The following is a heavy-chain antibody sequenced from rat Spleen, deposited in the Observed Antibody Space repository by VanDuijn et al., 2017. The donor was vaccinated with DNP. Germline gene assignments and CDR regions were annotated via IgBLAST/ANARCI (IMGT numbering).Heavy chain of an antibody. CDR2: INYSGST. D-gene: IGHD4-2*01. J-gene: IGHJ3*01. CDR3: ARGGAGIWFAY. Sequence: EVRLQESGPGLVQPSQSLSLTCSVTGYSITSNYWAWIRKFPGNKMEWIGYINYSGSTGYNPSLKSRISITRDTSKNQFFLQLNSVTTEDTATYYCARGGAGIWFAYWGQGTLVTVSS. V-gene: IGHV3-1*01. CDR1: GYSITSNY.